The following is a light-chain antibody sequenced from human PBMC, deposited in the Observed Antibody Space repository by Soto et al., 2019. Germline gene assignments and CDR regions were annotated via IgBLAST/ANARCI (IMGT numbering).Light chain of an antibody. J-gene: IGLJ1*01. CDR2: DVS. CDR3: CSYAGSDV. CDR1: SSDVGGYNY. Sequence: QSALTQPRSVSESPGQSVTISCTGTSSDVGGYNYVSWYQQHPGKAPKLMIYDVSERPSGVPDRFSGSKSGNTASLTISGLQAEDEADYYCCSYAGSDVFGTGTKVTVL. V-gene: IGLV2-11*01.